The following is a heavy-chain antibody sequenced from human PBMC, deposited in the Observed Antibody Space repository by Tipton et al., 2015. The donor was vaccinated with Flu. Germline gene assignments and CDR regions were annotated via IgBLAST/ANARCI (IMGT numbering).Heavy chain of an antibody. D-gene: IGHD3-10*01. J-gene: IGHJ5*02. V-gene: IGHV4-59*12. CDR1: GGSISSYY. Sequence: TLSLTCTVSGGSISSYYWSWIRQPPGKGLEWIGYIYYSGSTNYNPSLKSRVTISVDTSKNQFSLKLSSVIAADTAVYYCARVTELLWFGEARGWFDPWGQGTLVTVSS. CDR2: IYYSGST. CDR3: ARVTELLWFGEARGWFDP.